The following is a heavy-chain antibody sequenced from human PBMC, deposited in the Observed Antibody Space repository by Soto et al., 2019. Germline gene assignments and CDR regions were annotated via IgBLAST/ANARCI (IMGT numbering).Heavy chain of an antibody. J-gene: IGHJ5*02. CDR2: IYYSGST. D-gene: IGHD3-10*01. CDR1: GGSISSYY. CDR3: ARAGPTRFDP. V-gene: IGHV4-59*01. Sequence: SETLSLTCTVSGGSISSYYWSWIRKPQGKGLEWIGYIYYSGSTNYNPSLKSRVTISVDTSKNQFSLKLSSVTAADTAVYYCARAGPTRFDPWGQGTLVTVSS.